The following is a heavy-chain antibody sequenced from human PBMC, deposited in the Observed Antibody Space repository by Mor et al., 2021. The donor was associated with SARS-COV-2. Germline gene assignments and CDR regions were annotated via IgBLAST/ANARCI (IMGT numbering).Heavy chain of an antibody. Sequence: NPSLESRVTMSVDTSKNQFSLKLSSVTAADTAVYYCARGCNSGYGMDVWGQGTTVTVSS. D-gene: IGHD2-15*01. V-gene: IGHV4-4*06. CDR3: ARGCNSGYGMDV. J-gene: IGHJ6*02.